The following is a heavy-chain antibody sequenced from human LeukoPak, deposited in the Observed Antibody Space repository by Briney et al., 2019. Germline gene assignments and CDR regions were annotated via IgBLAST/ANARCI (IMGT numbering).Heavy chain of an antibody. CDR1: GFTFSEHA. J-gene: IGHJ4*02. Sequence: GGSLRLSCAASGFTFSEHAMSWVRQAPGKGLEWVSNISGNGGTTHYGDPVKGRFTISRDNSKNMHFLQMNSLRAEDTAVYYCAKGSDGYNSWYFDYWGQGILVTVSS. D-gene: IGHD5-24*01. CDR2: ISGNGGTT. V-gene: IGHV3-23*01. CDR3: AKGSDGYNSWYFDY.